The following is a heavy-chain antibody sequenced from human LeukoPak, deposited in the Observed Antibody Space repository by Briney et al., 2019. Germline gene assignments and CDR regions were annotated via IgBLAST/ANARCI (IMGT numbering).Heavy chain of an antibody. CDR3: ARRRDYYDSSGYYFGSYHYYFDY. CDR2: IYPGDSDT. V-gene: IGHV5-51*01. J-gene: IGHJ4*02. D-gene: IGHD3-22*01. Sequence: GESLKISCKGSGYSFTTYWIGWVRQMPGKGLEWMGIIYPGDSDTRYSPSFQGQVTISADKSINTAYLQWFSLKASDTAIYYCARRRDYYDSSGYYFGSYHYYFDYWGQGTLVTVSS. CDR1: GYSFTTYW.